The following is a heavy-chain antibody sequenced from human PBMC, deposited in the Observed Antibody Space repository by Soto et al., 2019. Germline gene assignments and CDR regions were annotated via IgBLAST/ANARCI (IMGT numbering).Heavy chain of an antibody. CDR2: ISAYNGNT. CDR1: GYTFTNYG. V-gene: IGHV1-18*01. CDR3: ARDLESFLEWLTAPFDY. Sequence: ASVKVSCKASGYTFTNYGISWVRQAPGQGLEWMGWISAYNGNTNYAQNLQGRVTMTTNTSTTTAYMELRSLRSDDTAVYYCARDLESFLEWLTAPFDYWGQGTPVTVSS. D-gene: IGHD3-3*01. J-gene: IGHJ4*02.